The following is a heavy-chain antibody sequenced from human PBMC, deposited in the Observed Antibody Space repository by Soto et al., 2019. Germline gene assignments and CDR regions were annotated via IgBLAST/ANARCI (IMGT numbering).Heavy chain of an antibody. CDR2: IDGSGTTK. Sequence: PGGSLRLSCGVSGFTFNDFEMNWVRQSPGQGLEWLAYIDGSGTTKKYADSVRGRFTISRDNPNNSLFLQMSILCAADTAIAYCSRGFGRFNYLGQGTLVSVSS. D-gene: IGHD3-10*01. CDR3: SRGFGRFNY. V-gene: IGHV3-48*03. J-gene: IGHJ4*02. CDR1: GFTFNDFE.